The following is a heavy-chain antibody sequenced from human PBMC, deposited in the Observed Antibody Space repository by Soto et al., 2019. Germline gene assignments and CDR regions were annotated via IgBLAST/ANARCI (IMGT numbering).Heavy chain of an antibody. D-gene: IGHD3-9*01. CDR2: AFYVGMT. Sequence: PSETLSLACTVSVASFTSYNYYWGWILQPPGKGLEWIAGAFYVGMTYYAPSLKNRVTISIDTSKSQFSLSLNSVTAADTAVYYCATGPETFHPAGYYVNWLDPWGQGTLVPVSS. J-gene: IGHJ5*02. CDR3: ATGPETFHPAGYYVNWLDP. CDR1: VASFTSYNYY. V-gene: IGHV4-39*01.